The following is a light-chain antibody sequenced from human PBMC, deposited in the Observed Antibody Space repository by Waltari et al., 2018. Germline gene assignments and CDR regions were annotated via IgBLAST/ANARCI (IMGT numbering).Light chain of an antibody. V-gene: IGKV3-20*01. CDR2: GAS. J-gene: IGKJ2*02. CDR1: QSVSSS. CDR3: QQYGIAPCT. Sequence: ELVLTPSPGTLSLSPGERATLSCRASQSVSSSLAWYQQKPGQAPRLLIYGASIRATGIPDRVSGSGSGTDFTLTISRLEPEDFAVYYCQQYGIAPCTFGQGTKLEIK.